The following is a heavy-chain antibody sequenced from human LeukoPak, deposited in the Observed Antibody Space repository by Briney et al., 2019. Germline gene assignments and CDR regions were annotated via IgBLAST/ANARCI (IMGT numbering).Heavy chain of an antibody. CDR3: ARVGRYYGMDV. Sequence: GGSLRLSCAASGFTFSSYDMHWVRRATGKGLEWVSAIGTAGDTYYPGSVKGRFTISRENAKNSLYLQMNSLRAGDTAVYYCARVGRYYGMDVWGQGTTVTVSS. V-gene: IGHV3-13*04. J-gene: IGHJ6*02. CDR1: GFTFSSYD. CDR2: IGTAGDT.